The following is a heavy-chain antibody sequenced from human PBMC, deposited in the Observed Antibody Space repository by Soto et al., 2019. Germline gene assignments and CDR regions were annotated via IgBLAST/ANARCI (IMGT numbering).Heavy chain of an antibody. D-gene: IGHD2-21*02. CDR1: GGTFSSYA. V-gene: IGHV1-18*01. J-gene: IGHJ5*02. CDR3: ARRVGGDEIGWFDP. Sequence: ASVKVSCKTSGGTFSSYAISWVRQAPGQGLEWMAWNSANKRNTKYAQKCQGRVTMTTDASTNTAYMELRNLRSDDTAVYYCARRVGGDEIGWFDPWGQGTLVTVSS. CDR2: NSANKRNT.